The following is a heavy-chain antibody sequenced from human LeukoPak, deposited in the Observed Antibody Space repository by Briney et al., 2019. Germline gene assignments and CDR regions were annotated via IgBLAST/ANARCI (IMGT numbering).Heavy chain of an antibody. Sequence: GGSLRLSCAASGFTFSRYAMSWVRQAPGKGLEWVSVISGGGGNTNYADSVKGRFTISRDNSKNTLYLQMNSLRAEDTAVYYCAKDYGGNPFDYWGQGTLVTVSS. CDR2: ISGGGGNT. CDR3: AKDYGGNPFDY. CDR1: GFTFSRYA. V-gene: IGHV3-23*01. D-gene: IGHD4-23*01. J-gene: IGHJ4*02.